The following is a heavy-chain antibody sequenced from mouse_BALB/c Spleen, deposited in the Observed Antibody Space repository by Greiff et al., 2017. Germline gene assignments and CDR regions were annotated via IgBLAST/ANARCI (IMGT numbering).Heavy chain of an antibody. CDR1: GYSITSGYY. V-gene: IGHV3-6*02. Sequence: EVKLQESGPGLVKPSQSLSLTCSVTGYSITSGYYWNWIRQFPGNKLEWMGYISYDGSNNYNPSLKNRISITRDTSKNQFFLKLNSVTTEDTATYYCARGGYRYAMDYWGQGTSVTVSS. CDR2: ISYDGSN. CDR3: ARGGYRYAMDY. D-gene: IGHD1-2*01. J-gene: IGHJ4*01.